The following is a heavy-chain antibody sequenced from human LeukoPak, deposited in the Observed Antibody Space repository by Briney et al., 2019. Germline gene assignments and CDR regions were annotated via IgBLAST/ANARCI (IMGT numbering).Heavy chain of an antibody. CDR3: ARALWFGESKTAPYYYYMGV. CDR1: GGSISSSIYY. V-gene: IGHV4-61*02. CDR2: IYSSGST. J-gene: IGHJ6*03. Sequence: SETLSLTCTVSGGSISSSIYYWSWIRQPAGKGLEWIGRIYSSGSTNYNPALKSRVTMSVDTSKNQFSLKLSSVTAADTAVYYCARALWFGESKTAPYYYYMGVWGKGTTVTVSS. D-gene: IGHD3-10*01.